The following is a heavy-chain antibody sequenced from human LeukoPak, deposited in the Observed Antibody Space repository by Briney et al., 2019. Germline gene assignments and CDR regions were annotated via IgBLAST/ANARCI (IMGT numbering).Heavy chain of an antibody. D-gene: IGHD1-26*01. CDR1: GFTFSSYA. J-gene: IGHJ4*02. V-gene: IGHV3-23*01. CDR3: AKMATTGSYYQFDY. CDR2: ISGSGGST. Sequence: AGGSLRLSCAASGFTFSSYAMSWVRQAPGKGLEWVSAISGSGGSTYYADSVKGRFTISRDNSKNTLFLQMNSLRAEDAAVYYCAKMATTGSYYQFDYWGQGTLVTVSS.